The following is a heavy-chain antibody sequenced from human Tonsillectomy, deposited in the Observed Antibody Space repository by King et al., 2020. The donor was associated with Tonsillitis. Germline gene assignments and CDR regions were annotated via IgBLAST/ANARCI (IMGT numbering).Heavy chain of an antibody. CDR2: ISGSGGST. CDR3: AKTTRLEDYYYGMDV. CDR1: GFTFSSYA. Sequence: VQLVESGGGLVQPGGSLRLSCAASGFTFSSYAMSWVRQAPGKGLEWVSAISGSGGSTYYADSVKGRFTLSRDNSKNTLNRQMNSLRAEDTAVYYCAKTTRLEDYYYGMDVWGQGTTVTVSS. D-gene: IGHD1-1*01. V-gene: IGHV3-23*04. J-gene: IGHJ6*02.